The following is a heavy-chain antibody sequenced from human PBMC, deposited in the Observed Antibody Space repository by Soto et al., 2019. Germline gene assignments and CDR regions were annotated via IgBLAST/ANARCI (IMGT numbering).Heavy chain of an antibody. CDR2: ISGSGVIT. D-gene: IGHD3-22*01. CDR1: GSTFSRSA. CDR3: AKDLFPYDSSGYYDDGFDI. J-gene: IGHJ3*02. Sequence: PGGSLRPSCAAPGSTFSRSAMSWVRQAPGKGLEWVSAISGSGVITYYADSVKARFTIYRDNSKNTLYLQMNSLRAEDTAVYYCAKDLFPYDSSGYYDDGFDIWGQGTMVTVSS. V-gene: IGHV3-23*01.